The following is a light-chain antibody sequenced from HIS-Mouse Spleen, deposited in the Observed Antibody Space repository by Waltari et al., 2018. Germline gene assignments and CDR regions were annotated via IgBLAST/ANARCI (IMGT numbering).Light chain of an antibody. Sequence: EIVLTQSPATLSLSPGERATLSCRASPRVSSYLAWYQQNPGQAPRLLIYDASNRATGIPARFSGSGSGTDFTLTISSLEPEDFAVYDCQQRSNWPPITFGQGTRLEIK. V-gene: IGKV3-11*01. CDR3: QQRSNWPPIT. CDR2: DAS. J-gene: IGKJ5*01. CDR1: PRVSSY.